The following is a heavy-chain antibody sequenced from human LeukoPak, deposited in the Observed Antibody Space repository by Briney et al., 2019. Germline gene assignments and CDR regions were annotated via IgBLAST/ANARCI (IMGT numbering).Heavy chain of an antibody. D-gene: IGHD3-10*01. V-gene: IGHV3-74*01. J-gene: IGHJ4*02. Sequence: GGSLRLSCAASGFTFSDYYMHWVRQAPGKGLLWISHINGDGSRTGYADSVKGRFTISRDNAENILYLQMNSLRAEDTAVYYCSRGTYPYSSDNWGQGALVTVSS. CDR1: GFTFSDYY. CDR2: INGDGSRT. CDR3: SRGTYPYSSDN.